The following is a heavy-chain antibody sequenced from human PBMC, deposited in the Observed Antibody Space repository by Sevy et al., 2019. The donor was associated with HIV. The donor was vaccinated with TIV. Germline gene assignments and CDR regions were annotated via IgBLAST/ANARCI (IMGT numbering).Heavy chain of an antibody. V-gene: IGHV3-23*01. CDR2: LSFVCGEI. D-gene: IGHD2-8*01. CDR3: AREGCTRPHDY. Sequence: GGSLRLSCAASGLTFSKYSMSWIRQPPGKGLEWVSTLSFVCGEINYADSVKGRFTISRDNSKSSVYLQMNNLRPEDTAVYYCAREGCTRPHDYWGQRTLVTVSS. J-gene: IGHJ4*02. CDR1: GLTFSKYS.